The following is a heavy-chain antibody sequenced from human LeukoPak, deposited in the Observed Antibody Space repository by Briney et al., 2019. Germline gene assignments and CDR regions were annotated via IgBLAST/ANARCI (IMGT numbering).Heavy chain of an antibody. CDR3: TKDVGSGSYYYFES. J-gene: IGHJ4*02. V-gene: IGHV3-43*02. CDR2: ISGDGGNT. Sequence: GGSLRLSCAASGFTFDDYAIHWVRQAPGKGLEGVSLISGDGGNTYYAKSMKGRFTISRDNSKNTLYLQMNSLRSEDTAFYYCTKDVGSGSYYYFESWGQGTLVTVSS. D-gene: IGHD1-26*01. CDR1: GFTFDDYA.